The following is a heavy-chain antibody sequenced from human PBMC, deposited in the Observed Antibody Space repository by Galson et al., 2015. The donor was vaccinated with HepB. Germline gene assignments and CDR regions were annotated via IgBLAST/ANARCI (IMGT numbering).Heavy chain of an antibody. Sequence: SLRLSCAASGFTFSSYWMSWVRQAPGKGLEWVANIKQDGSEKYYVDSVKGRFTISRDNAKNSLYLQMNSLRAEDTAVYYCARDVGRHGYSYGGSYREGLFDYWGQGTLVTVSS. CDR2: IKQDGSEK. J-gene: IGHJ4*02. CDR3: ARDVGRHGYSYGGSYREGLFDY. CDR1: GFTFSSYW. V-gene: IGHV3-7*03. D-gene: IGHD5-18*01.